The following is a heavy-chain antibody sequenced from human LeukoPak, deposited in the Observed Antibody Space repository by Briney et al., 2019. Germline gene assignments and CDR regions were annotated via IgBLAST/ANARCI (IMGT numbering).Heavy chain of an antibody. V-gene: IGHV1-24*01. CDR2: FDPEDGET. Sequence: VASVKVSCKASGYTLTSYYMHWVRQAPGKGLEWMGGFDPEDGETIYAQKFQGKVTMTEDTSTDTAYMELSSLRSGDTAVYYCATDVSGSYWGYFDYWGQGTLVTVSS. J-gene: IGHJ4*02. D-gene: IGHD1-26*01. CDR3: ATDVSGSYWGYFDY. CDR1: GYTLTSYY.